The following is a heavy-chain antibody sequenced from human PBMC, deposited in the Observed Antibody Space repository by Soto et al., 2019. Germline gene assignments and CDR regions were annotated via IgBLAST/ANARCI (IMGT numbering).Heavy chain of an antibody. V-gene: IGHV4-30-4*01. CDR1: GGSISSGDYY. CDR2: IYYSGST. D-gene: IGHD5-18*01. J-gene: IGHJ5*02. Sequence: PSETLSLTCTVSGGSISSGDYYWSWIRQPPGKDLEWIGYIYYSGSTYYNPSLKSRITTSVDTSKNQFSLKLSSVTAADTAVYYCASLKLGYSTFDPWGHATLVTVSS. CDR3: ASLKLGYSTFDP.